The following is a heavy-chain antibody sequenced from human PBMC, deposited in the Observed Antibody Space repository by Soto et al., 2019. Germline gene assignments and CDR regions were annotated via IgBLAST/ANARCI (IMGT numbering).Heavy chain of an antibody. V-gene: IGHV1-18*01. CDR1: GYIFTTYS. CDR2: VSASNGKT. Sequence: QIQLVQSGSEVRMPGASVKVSCKASGYIFTTYSITWVRQAPGQGLEWMGWVSASNGKTHYAQKFEYRVTMTTATSTTTAYMELMSLRSDDTAVYYCAREAFGVQASWFDPWGQGTLVTVSS. J-gene: IGHJ5*02. CDR3: AREAFGVQASWFDP. D-gene: IGHD3-10*01.